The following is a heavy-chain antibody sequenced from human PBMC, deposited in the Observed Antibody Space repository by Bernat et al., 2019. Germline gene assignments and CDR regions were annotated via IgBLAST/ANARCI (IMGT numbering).Heavy chain of an antibody. V-gene: IGHV3-30-3*01. D-gene: IGHD3-10*01. Sequence: QVQLVESGGGVVQPGRSLRLSCAASGFTFSSYAMHWVRQAPGKGLEWVAVISYDGSNKYYADSVKGRFTISRDNSKNTLYLQMNSLRSDDTAVYYCARGSGYGSRSYPKNFDYWGQGTLVTVSS. CDR3: ARGSGYGSRSYPKNFDY. J-gene: IGHJ4*02. CDR1: GFTFSSYA. CDR2: ISYDGSNK.